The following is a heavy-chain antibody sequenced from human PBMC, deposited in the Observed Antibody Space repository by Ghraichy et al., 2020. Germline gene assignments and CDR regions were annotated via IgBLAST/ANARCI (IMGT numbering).Heavy chain of an antibody. CDR3: ARAKMVYAIGGWFDP. CDR2: INHSGST. D-gene: IGHD2-8*01. CDR1: GGSFSGYY. Sequence: SETLSLTCAVYGGSFSGYYWSWIRQPPGKGLEWIGEINHSGSTNYNPSLKSRVTISVDTSKNQFSLKLSSVTAADTAVYYCARAKMVYAIGGWFDPWGQGTLVTVSS. V-gene: IGHV4-34*01. J-gene: IGHJ5*02.